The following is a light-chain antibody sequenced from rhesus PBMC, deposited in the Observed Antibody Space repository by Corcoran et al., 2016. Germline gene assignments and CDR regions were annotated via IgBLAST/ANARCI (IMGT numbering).Light chain of an antibody. Sequence: EIVMTQSPAPLSLSPGERATLSCRASQSVSSYVAWYQQKPAQAPRLLISGASSRATGLPDRFSGSGSGSDCTRIISSLEPEDVGVYYCQQYNNWNSFGQGTKVEIK. CDR2: GAS. CDR3: QQYNNWNS. V-gene: IGKV3S9*01. CDR1: QSVSSY. J-gene: IGKJ2*01.